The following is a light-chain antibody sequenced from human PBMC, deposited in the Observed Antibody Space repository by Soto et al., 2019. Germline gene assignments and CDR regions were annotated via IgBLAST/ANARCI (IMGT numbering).Light chain of an antibody. V-gene: IGKV3-11*01. CDR1: QSVNSN. J-gene: IGKJ4*01. CDR2: DAS. CDR3: QQSRDWPLT. Sequence: EIVLTQSPGTLSLSPGERATLSCRASQSVNSNLAWYQQKPGQAPRLLIYDASNRATGIPVRFSGSGSGTDFTLNISSLEPEDFAVYYCQQSRDWPLTFGGGTKVEIK.